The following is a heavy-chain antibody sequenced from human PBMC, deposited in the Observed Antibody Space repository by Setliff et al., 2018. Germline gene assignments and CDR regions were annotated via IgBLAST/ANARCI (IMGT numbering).Heavy chain of an antibody. CDR2: MYFSGNT. D-gene: IGHD3-9*01. Sequence: SETLSLTCTVSGGSITRHYYTWIRQPPGKGLEWIGTMYFSGNTYYDPPLKSRVTMSVDTSKNQFTLRLTSVTAADTAFYYCARTYDVLTGYSSWLDPWGQGTLVTVSS. CDR3: ARTYDVLTGYSSWLDP. CDR1: GGSITRHY. V-gene: IGHV4-59*11. J-gene: IGHJ5*02.